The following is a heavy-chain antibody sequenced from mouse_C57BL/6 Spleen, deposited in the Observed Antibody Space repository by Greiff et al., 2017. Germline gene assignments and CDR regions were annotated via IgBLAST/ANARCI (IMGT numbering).Heavy chain of an antibody. Sequence: VQLQQPGAALVRPGSSVKLSCKASGYTFTSSWMHWVKQRPIQGLEWIGNFDPSDSETHYNQKFKDKATLTVDKSSSTAYMQLSSLTSEDASVYYCAISGNYGFAYWGQGTLVTVSA. D-gene: IGHD2-1*01. CDR3: AISGNYGFAY. CDR2: FDPSDSET. V-gene: IGHV1-52*01. CDR1: GYTFTSSW. J-gene: IGHJ3*01.